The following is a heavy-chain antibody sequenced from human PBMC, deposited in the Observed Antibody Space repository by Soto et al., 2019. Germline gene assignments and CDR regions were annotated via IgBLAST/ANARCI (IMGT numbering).Heavy chain of an antibody. J-gene: IGHJ4*02. CDR3: ARDRAYSRFDY. V-gene: IGHV3-7*03. CDR1: GFSFSSAW. Sequence: EVQLVESGGGLVQPGGSLRLSCAVSGFSFSSAWMTWIRQAPGKGLERVAIMNEDGSERYHVDSVKGRFTISRDNAKNALFLQMNSLRVEDTAVYFCARDRAYSRFDYWGQGSLVTVSS. CDR2: MNEDGSER. D-gene: IGHD4-4*01.